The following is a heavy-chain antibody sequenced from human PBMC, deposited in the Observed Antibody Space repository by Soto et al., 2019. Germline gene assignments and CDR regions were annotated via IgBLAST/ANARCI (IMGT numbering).Heavy chain of an antibody. CDR1: SYTFSSYG. CDR3: AKDLQIWSYYYYGMDV. D-gene: IGHD5-18*01. Sequence: QGQLEQSGAEVKKPGASVKVSCKASSYTFSSYGISWVRQAPGQGLEWMSWISAYNGNTYYAQKFQGRVTMTTDTSTSTAYMELRCLISDDTAVYYCAKDLQIWSYYYYGMDVWGQGTTDTVSS. J-gene: IGHJ6*02. CDR2: ISAYNGNT. V-gene: IGHV1-18*01.